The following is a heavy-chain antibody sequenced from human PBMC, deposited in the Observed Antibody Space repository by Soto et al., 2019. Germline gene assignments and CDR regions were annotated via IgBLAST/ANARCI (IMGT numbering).Heavy chain of an antibody. J-gene: IGHJ4*02. CDR3: VALTMSIEGDY. Sequence: VQLVESGGGLVQPGGSLRLSCAASGFTLSTYWTHWVRQAPGKGLVWVSHINGDGSTTSYADSVKGRFTISRDNAKNKVYLQMNSLRAEDTAVYYCVALTMSIEGDYWGQGTLLTVSS. V-gene: IGHV3-74*01. CDR1: GFTLSTYW. CDR2: INGDGSTT. D-gene: IGHD6-6*01.